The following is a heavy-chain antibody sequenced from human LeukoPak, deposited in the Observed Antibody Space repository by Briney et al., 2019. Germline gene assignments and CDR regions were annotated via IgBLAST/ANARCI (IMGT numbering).Heavy chain of an antibody. V-gene: IGHV3-23*01. J-gene: IGHJ6*02. CDR1: GFSFSTYA. CDR2: ISGSGGTT. Sequence: GGSLRLSCAASGFSFSTYAMTWVRQAPGKGLEWVSAISGSGGTTNYADSVKGRFTISRDNSKDTLYLQMDSLRAEDTAVYYCAKVGSSMSFYYYYGMDVWGQGTTVTVSS. D-gene: IGHD3-10*01. CDR3: AKVGSSMSFYYYYGMDV.